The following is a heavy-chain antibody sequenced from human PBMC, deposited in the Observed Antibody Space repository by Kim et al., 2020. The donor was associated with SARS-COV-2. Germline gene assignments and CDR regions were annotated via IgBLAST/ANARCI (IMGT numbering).Heavy chain of an antibody. V-gene: IGHV1-18*01. Sequence: QKLQGRVTRTTDTSTSTAYMELRSLRSDDTAVYYCATDDFWSGYSYFDYWGQGTLVTVSS. CDR3: ATDDFWSGYSYFDY. J-gene: IGHJ4*02. D-gene: IGHD3-3*01.